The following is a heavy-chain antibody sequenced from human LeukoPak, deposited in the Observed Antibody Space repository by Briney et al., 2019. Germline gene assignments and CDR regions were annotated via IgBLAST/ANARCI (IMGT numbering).Heavy chain of an antibody. J-gene: IGHJ4*02. CDR2: IYSGGYSGGGP. CDR1: GFIVSSNH. Sequence: GGSLRLSCAVSGFIVSSNHMNWVRQAPGKGLEWVSVIYSGGYSGGGPFYADSVKGRFTTSSGSSKHTLFLQMNSLRAEDTAVYYCARDVYGDGYNSFDYWGLGILVTVSS. D-gene: IGHD5-24*01. CDR3: ARDVYGDGYNSFDY. V-gene: IGHV3-66*01.